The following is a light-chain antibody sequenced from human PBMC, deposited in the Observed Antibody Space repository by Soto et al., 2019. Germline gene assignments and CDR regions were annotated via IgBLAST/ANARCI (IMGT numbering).Light chain of an antibody. CDR2: GAS. J-gene: IGKJ1*01. CDR3: QQYGSSGT. V-gene: IGKV3-20*01. Sequence: EVVLPQSPGTLSLSPGERATLSCRASQSVSNNYLAWYQQEPGQAPRLLIYGASNRATGIPDRFSGSGSGTDFTLTISRLEPEDFAVYYCQQYGSSGTFGQGTKVDIK. CDR1: QSVSNNY.